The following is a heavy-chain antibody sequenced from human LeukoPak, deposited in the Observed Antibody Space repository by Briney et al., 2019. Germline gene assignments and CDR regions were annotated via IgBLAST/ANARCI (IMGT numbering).Heavy chain of an antibody. D-gene: IGHD2-15*01. J-gene: IGHJ5*02. CDR2: IYYSGNT. Sequence: PSETLSLTXTVSGGSISSYYWSWIRQPPGKGLEWIGYIYYSGNTNYNPSLKSRVTISVDTSKNQFSLRLSSVTAADTAVYYCARCSGGSCSWFDPWGQGTLVTVSS. CDR3: ARCSGGSCSWFDP. CDR1: GGSISSYY. V-gene: IGHV4-59*01.